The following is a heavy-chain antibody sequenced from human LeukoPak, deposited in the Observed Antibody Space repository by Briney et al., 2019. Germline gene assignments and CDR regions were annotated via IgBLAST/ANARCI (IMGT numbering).Heavy chain of an antibody. D-gene: IGHD3-3*01. J-gene: IGHJ4*02. CDR1: GGSISSGGYY. V-gene: IGHV4-39*07. Sequence: PSETLSLTCTVSGGSISSGGYYWSWIRQSPGKGLEWIGNVYHTGSTYYNPSPKSRVTISVDTSKNQFSLRLSSVTAADTAVYYCARAKSGYPEWWGQGTLVTVSS. CDR2: VYHTGST. CDR3: ARAKSGYPEW.